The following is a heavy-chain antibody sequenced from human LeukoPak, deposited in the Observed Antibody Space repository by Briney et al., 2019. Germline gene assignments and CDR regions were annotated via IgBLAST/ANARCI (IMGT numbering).Heavy chain of an antibody. CDR2: IKQDAIEK. J-gene: IGHJ4*02. CDR3: ARDRRIVANFHDY. D-gene: IGHD3-22*01. V-gene: IGHV3-7*01. CDR1: GFTFSSYW. Sequence: PGGSLRLSCVASGFTFSSYWMSWVRQAPGKGLEWVANIKQDAIEKYYVDSVKGRFTISRDNAKNSLYLQMNSLRAEDTAVYYCARDRRIVANFHDYWGQGTLVTVSS.